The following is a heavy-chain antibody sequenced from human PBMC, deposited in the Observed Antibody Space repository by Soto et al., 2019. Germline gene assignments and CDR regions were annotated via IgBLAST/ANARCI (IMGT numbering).Heavy chain of an antibody. CDR2: IYHSGST. CDR1: GGSISSGGYS. J-gene: IGHJ4*02. CDR3: AAGGGLPRYY. D-gene: IGHD5-12*01. Sequence: QLQLQESGSGLVKPSQTLSLTCAVSGGSISSGGYSWSWIRQPPGKGLEWIGYIYHSGSTYYNPSLQSRVTISVDRSKHQFSLKLSAVTAADTAVYYCAAGGGLPRYYWGQGTLVTVSS. V-gene: IGHV4-30-2*01.